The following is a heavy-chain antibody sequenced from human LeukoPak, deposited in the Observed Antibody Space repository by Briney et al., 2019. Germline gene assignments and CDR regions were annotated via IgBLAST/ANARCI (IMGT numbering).Heavy chain of an antibody. D-gene: IGHD1-26*01. Sequence: PGGSLRLSCSASGFSFSRYAMHWVRQAPGKGLEYVSGISSNGGSTHYADSVKGRFTISRDNSKNTLYLQMSSLRADDTAVYYCARDVGFIVGATPGAFDIWGQGTIVTVSS. V-gene: IGHV3-64D*06. CDR2: ISSNGGST. CDR1: GFSFSRYA. J-gene: IGHJ3*02. CDR3: ARDVGFIVGATPGAFDI.